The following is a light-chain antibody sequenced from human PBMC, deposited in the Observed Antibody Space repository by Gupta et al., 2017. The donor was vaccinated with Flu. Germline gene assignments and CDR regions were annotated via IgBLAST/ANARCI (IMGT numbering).Light chain of an antibody. CDR3: QQEYSTPIT. Sequence: DIVMTQSSDSLAVSLGERATINCKSSQSVLYSSNNKNYLAWYQQKPGQPPKLLIYWASTRESGVPDRFSGSGSGTDFTLTISSLQAEDVAVYYCQQEYSTPITFGQGTRMEIK. CDR2: WAS. V-gene: IGKV4-1*01. J-gene: IGKJ5*01. CDR1: QSVLYSSNNKNY.